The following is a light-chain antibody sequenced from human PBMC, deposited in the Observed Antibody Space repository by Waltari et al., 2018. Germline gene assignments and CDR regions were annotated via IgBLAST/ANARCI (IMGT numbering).Light chain of an antibody. V-gene: IGKV1-33*01. CDR1: QDITTS. CDR2: DAS. J-gene: IGKJ2*01. Sequence: DIQLTQSPSSLSAAVGDRVTITCQATQDITTSLSWFQQKPGKAPQLLIYDASSLQAGVPSRFSGTGSGTAFPFTITSLQPEDSATYYCQHYHSLPYTFGRGTKLQIK. CDR3: QHYHSLPYT.